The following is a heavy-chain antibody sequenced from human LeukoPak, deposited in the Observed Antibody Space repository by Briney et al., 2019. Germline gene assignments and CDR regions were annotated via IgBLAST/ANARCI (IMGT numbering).Heavy chain of an antibody. CDR2: INHSGST. Sequence: SETLSLTCAVYGGSFSGYYWSWIRQPPGKGLEWIGEINHSGSTNYNPSLKSRVTISADTSKNQFSLKLSSVTAADTAVYYCARGRSRGLTGYYRNWFDPWGQGTLVTVSS. D-gene: IGHD3-9*01. CDR3: ARGRSRGLTGYYRNWFDP. CDR1: GGSFSGYY. J-gene: IGHJ5*02. V-gene: IGHV4-34*01.